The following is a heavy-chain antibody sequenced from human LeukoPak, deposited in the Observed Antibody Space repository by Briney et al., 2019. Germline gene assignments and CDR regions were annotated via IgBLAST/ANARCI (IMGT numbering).Heavy chain of an antibody. J-gene: IGHJ4*02. V-gene: IGHV1-46*01. CDR1: GYIFTSYF. CDR2: INPSGGST. Sequence: ASVKVSCKASGYIFTSYFMHWVRQAPGQGLEWMGLINPSGGSTRYAQKFQGRVTMTRDMSTSTVYMELSSLRAEDTAVYYCASLGELSLGKDYWGQGTLVTVSS. D-gene: IGHD3-16*02. CDR3: ASLGELSLGKDY.